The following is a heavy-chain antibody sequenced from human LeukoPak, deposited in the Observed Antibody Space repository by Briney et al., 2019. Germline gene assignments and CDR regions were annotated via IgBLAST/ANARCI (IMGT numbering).Heavy chain of an antibody. CDR3: ARCKRDGYVSNWFDP. CDR2: IYYSGST. J-gene: IGHJ5*02. Sequence: PSETLSLTCTVSGGSISSYYWSWIRQPPGKGLEWIGYIYYSGSTNYNPSLKSRVTISVDTSKNQFSLKLSSVTAADTAVYYCARCKRDGYVSNWFDPWGQGTLVTVSS. V-gene: IGHV4-59*01. CDR1: GGSISSYY. D-gene: IGHD5-24*01.